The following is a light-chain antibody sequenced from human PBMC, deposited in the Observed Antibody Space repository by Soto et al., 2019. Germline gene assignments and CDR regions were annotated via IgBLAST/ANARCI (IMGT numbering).Light chain of an antibody. Sequence: DIQMTRSPSSLSASVGDRVTITCRASQSIDSFLNWYQQKPGKAPELLIYAAASLQSGVPSRFSGSGSGTDFTLTISSLQPEDFATYYCQQSYSTPITFGPGTRVDIK. CDR1: QSIDSF. V-gene: IGKV1-39*01. CDR2: AAA. J-gene: IGKJ3*01. CDR3: QQSYSTPIT.